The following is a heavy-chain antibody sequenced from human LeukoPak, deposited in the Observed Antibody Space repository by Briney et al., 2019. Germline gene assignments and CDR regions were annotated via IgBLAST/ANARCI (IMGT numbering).Heavy chain of an antibody. V-gene: IGHV3-15*07. Sequence: GGSLRLSCEASGFTFSNAWMNWVRQAPGKGLEWVGRIKSKTDGGTTDYAAPVKGRFTISRDDSKNTLYLQMNSLKTEDTAVYYCTTDRGVVTAIYYYYYGMDVWGQGTTVTVSS. D-gene: IGHD2-21*02. J-gene: IGHJ6*02. CDR3: TTDRGVVTAIYYYYYGMDV. CDR1: GFTFSNAW. CDR2: IKSKTDGGTT.